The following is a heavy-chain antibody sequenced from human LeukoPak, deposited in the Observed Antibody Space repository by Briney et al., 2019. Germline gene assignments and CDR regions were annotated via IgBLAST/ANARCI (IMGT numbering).Heavy chain of an antibody. D-gene: IGHD5-12*01. CDR1: GFTFSSYA. CDR2: ISGSGGTT. Sequence: GGSLRLSCAAAGFTFSSYAMTWVRQAPGKGLEWVSLISGSGGTTYYANSVKGRFTLSRDNSKNTLYLQMNSLRAEDTAVYYCAKVVATDKGHFDYWGQGTLVTVSS. J-gene: IGHJ4*02. V-gene: IGHV3-23*01. CDR3: AKVVATDKGHFDY.